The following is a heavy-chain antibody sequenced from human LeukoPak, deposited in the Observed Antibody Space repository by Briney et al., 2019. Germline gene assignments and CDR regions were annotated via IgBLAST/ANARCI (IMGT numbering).Heavy chain of an antibody. J-gene: IGHJ5*02. CDR2: ISGSGGST. D-gene: IGHD6-25*01. CDR3: ARGSSWDSSET. Sequence: PGGSLRLSCAASGFTFSGYAMNWVRQAPGEGLEWVSTISGSGGSTYYADSVKGRSTISRDNSMTTLYLQMNSLRAEDTAVYYCARGSSWDSSETWGQGTLVTVSS. CDR1: GFTFSGYA. V-gene: IGHV3-23*01.